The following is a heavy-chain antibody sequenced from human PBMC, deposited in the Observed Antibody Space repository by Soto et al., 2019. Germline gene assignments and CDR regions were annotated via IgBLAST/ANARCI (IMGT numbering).Heavy chain of an antibody. V-gene: IGHV4-59*08. CDR1: GGSISPYY. Sequence: QVQLQESGPGLVKPSETLSLTCTVSGGSISPYYWSWIRQSPGKGLEWIGYIYYTGTTRYNPSLKSRVSILVATSKNQFSLKLSSVTAADTAVYYCARLGGYYQALDTWGQGALVTVSS. CDR3: ARLGGYYQALDT. CDR2: IYYTGTT. D-gene: IGHD3-22*01. J-gene: IGHJ5*02.